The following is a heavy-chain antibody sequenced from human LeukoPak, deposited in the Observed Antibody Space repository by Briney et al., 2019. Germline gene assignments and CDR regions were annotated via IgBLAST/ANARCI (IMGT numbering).Heavy chain of an antibody. CDR2: IKEDGSEK. CDR3: ARGGSYRFEY. CDR1: GFTFNVYW. J-gene: IGHJ4*02. Sequence: PGGSLRLSCAASGFTFNVYWMSWVRQAPGKGPEGVANIKEDGSEKYYVDSVKGRFTISRDNPENSLYLQMNSLRAEDTAVYYCARGGSYRFEYWGQGTLVTVSS. D-gene: IGHD3-16*01. V-gene: IGHV3-7*01.